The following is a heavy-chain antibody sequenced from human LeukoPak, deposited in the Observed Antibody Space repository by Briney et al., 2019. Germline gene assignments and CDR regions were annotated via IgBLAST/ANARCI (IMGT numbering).Heavy chain of an antibody. CDR1: GGSISSYY. CDR3: VYYYDSSGYGYYYYYMDV. Sequence: PSETLSLTCTVSGGSISSYYWSWIRQPAGKGLEWIGRIYTSGSTNYNPSLKSRVTISVDTSKNQFSLKLSSVTAADTAVYYCVYYYDSSGYGYYYYYMDVWGKGTTVTVSS. V-gene: IGHV4-4*07. D-gene: IGHD3-22*01. CDR2: IYTSGST. J-gene: IGHJ6*03.